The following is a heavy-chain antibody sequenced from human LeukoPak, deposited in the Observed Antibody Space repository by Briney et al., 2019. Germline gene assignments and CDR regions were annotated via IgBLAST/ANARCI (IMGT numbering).Heavy chain of an antibody. CDR2: IYYSGST. J-gene: IGHJ4*02. V-gene: IGHV4-39*07. Sequence: SETLSLTCTVSGGSISSSSYYWGWIRQPPGKGLEWIGSIYYSGSTYYNPSLKSRVTISVDTSKNQFSLKLSSVTAADTAVYYCARDHRWETYYYGSGSYTTDYWGQGTLVTVSS. CDR1: GGSISSSSYY. D-gene: IGHD3-10*01. CDR3: ARDHRWETYYYGSGSYTTDY.